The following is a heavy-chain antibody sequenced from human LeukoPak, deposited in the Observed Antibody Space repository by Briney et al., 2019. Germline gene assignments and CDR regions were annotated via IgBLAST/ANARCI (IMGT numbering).Heavy chain of an antibody. V-gene: IGHV3-53*05. Sequence: QAGGSLRLSCAASELTLSSNYVSWIRQARGVGLEWVTFIYSGGSTYYADSVRGRFTISRDNSKNTLYLQMNSLRAEDTAVYYCAKVAGYCSSTSCPLSNYWGQGTLVTVSS. D-gene: IGHD2-2*01. CDR1: ELTLSSNY. CDR3: AKVAGYCSSTSCPLSNY. CDR2: IYSGGST. J-gene: IGHJ4*02.